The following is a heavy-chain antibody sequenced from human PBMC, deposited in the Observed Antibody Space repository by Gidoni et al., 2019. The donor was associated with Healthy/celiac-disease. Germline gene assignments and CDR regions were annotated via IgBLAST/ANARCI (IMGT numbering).Heavy chain of an antibody. Sequence: QVQLVQSGAEVKKPGSSVKVSCKASGGTFSSYAIIPIFGTANYAPKFQGRVTITADESTSTAYMELSSLRSEDTAVYYCARLNLGELSLVTSFDYWGQGTLVTVSS. CDR3: ARLNLGELSLVTSFDY. J-gene: IGHJ4*02. V-gene: IGHV1-69*01. CDR1: GGTFSSYA. CDR2: PIFGTA. D-gene: IGHD3-16*02.